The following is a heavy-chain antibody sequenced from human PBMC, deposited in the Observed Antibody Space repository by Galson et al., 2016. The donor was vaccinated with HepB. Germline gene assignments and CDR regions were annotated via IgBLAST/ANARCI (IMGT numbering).Heavy chain of an antibody. Sequence: SLRLSCAGSGFTFSRYGMTWVRQAPGKGLEDVSSISMSGNSRDYAESVKGRFTISRDNSNNMLFLQMDSLRPDDTAVYYCAKRHEFCPPVGCSVDYWGQGTLLSVSS. CDR2: ISMSGNSR. V-gene: IGHV3-23*01. D-gene: IGHD3-10*02. CDR3: AKRHEFCPPVGCSVDY. J-gene: IGHJ4*02. CDR1: GFTFSRYG.